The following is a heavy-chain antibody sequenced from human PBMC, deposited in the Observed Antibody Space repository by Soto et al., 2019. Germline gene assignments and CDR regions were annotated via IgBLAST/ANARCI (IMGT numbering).Heavy chain of an antibody. CDR2: IVVGSGNT. J-gene: IGHJ6*02. CDR1: GFTFTSSA. D-gene: IGHD3-22*01. V-gene: IGHV1-58*01. CDR3: AADLYYDSSGYYYYGMDV. Sequence: ASVKVSCKASGFTFTSSAVQWVRQARGQRLEWIGWIVVGSGNTNYAQKFQERVTITRDMSTSTAYMELSSLRSEDTAVYYCAADLYYDSSGYYYYGMDVWGQGTTVTVSS.